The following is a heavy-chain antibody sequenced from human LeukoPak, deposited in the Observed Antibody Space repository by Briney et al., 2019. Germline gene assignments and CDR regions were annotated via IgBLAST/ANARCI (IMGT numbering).Heavy chain of an antibody. CDR2: IYYSGST. V-gene: IGHV4-38-2*01. CDR1: GYSLSSGYY. Sequence: SETLSLTCAVSGYSLSSGYYWGWIRQPPGKGLEWIGIIYYSGSTYSNPSLTSRLTISLDTSNNQFSLKLGSVTAADTAVYYCARGGYCSGGSCYFFDYWGPGTLVTVSS. CDR3: ARGGYCSGGSCYFFDY. J-gene: IGHJ4*02. D-gene: IGHD2-15*01.